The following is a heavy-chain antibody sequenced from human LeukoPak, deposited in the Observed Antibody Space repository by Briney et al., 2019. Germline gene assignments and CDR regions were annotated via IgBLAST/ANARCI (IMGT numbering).Heavy chain of an antibody. CDR1: GFTFSSYG. D-gene: IGHD1-26*01. CDR2: ISGSGGRP. CDR3: AKSVGLTYFYYHMDV. Sequence: GGSLRLSCAASGFTFSSYGMSWVRQAPGKGLEWVSGISGSGGRPNYADSVKGRFTISRDNAKNSLFLQMNSLRAEDTALYSCAKSVGLTYFYYHMDVWGKGTTVTISS. J-gene: IGHJ6*03. V-gene: IGHV3-23*01.